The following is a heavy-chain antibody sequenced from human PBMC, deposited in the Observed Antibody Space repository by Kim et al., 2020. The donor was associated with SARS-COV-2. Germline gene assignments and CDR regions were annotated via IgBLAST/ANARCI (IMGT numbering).Heavy chain of an antibody. Sequence: ASVKVSCKASGYTFTSYAMHWVRQAPGQRLEWMGGINAGNGNTKYSQKFQGRVTITGDTSASTAYVELSSLRSEDTAVYYCARDSGTSDHYYYGMDGWGQ. CDR3: ARDSGTSDHYYYGMDG. J-gene: IGHJ6*02. CDR2: INAGNGNT. D-gene: IGHD1-1*01. CDR1: GYTFTSYA. V-gene: IGHV1-3*01.